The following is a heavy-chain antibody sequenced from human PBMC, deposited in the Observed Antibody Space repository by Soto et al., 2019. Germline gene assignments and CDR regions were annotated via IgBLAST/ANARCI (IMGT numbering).Heavy chain of an antibody. CDR1: GASITTYY. V-gene: IGHV4-59*08. CDR3: ARHGATNWGGFFVS. J-gene: IGHJ4*02. D-gene: IGHD7-27*01. CDR2: IYYSGHI. Sequence: QVQLQESGPGLVKPSETLSLTCNVSGASITTYYWRWIRQPPGKGLEWIGYIYYSGHINYNPSLKSRVTISVDTSKNQFSLKLSSVTAADTAVYYCARHGATNWGGFFVSWGLGTLVSVSS.